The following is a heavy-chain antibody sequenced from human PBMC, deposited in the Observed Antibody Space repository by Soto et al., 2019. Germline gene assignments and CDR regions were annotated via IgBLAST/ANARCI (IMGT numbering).Heavy chain of an antibody. CDR2: SYYSGST. V-gene: IGHV4-30-4*01. CDR3: ARQRRVETAIQFGFDY. Sequence: QVQLQESGPGLVKPSQTLSLTCTVSGGSISSGDYYWSWIRQPPGKGLEWIGYSYYSGSTYYNPSLKSRATISVDTYKNQSSLKLSSVTAADTAVYYCARQRRVETAIQFGFDYWGQGTLVTVSS. CDR1: GGSISSGDYY. J-gene: IGHJ4*02. D-gene: IGHD2-21*02.